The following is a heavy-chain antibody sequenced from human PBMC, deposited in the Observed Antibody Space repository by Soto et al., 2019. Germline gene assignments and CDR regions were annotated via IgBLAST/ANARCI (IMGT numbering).Heavy chain of an antibody. CDR2: INAGNGNT. CDR1: GYTFTSYA. V-gene: IGHV1-3*01. J-gene: IGHJ4*02. Sequence: GASEKVSCKACGYTFTSYAMHWVRQAPGQRLEWMGWINAGNGNTKYSQKFQGRVTITRDTSASTAYMELSSLRSEDTAVYYCARVGVIAVVGGPPVGPFDFWGQGTLVTVSS. D-gene: IGHD6-19*01. CDR3: ARVGVIAVVGGPPVGPFDF.